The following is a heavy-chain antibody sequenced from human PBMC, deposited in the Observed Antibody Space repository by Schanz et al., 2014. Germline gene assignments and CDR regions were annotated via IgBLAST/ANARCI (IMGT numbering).Heavy chain of an antibody. D-gene: IGHD2-15*01. V-gene: IGHV3-30-3*01. CDR1: GFTFTTHS. Sequence: QVQLVESGGGLVQPGGSLRLSCAASGFTFTTHSMTWVRQAPGKGPEWVAVISYDGSNKYYADSVKGRFTISRDNSKNTLYLQMNTLRAEDTAVYYCARDRGYCSGGSCLTFDYWGQGTLVTVSS. J-gene: IGHJ4*02. CDR3: ARDRGYCSGGSCLTFDY. CDR2: ISYDGSNK.